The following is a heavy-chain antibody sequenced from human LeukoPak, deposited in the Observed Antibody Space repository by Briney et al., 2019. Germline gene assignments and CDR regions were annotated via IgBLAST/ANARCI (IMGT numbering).Heavy chain of an antibody. CDR3: ARANDYGGNSYYFDY. CDR1: GFTVSSNY. J-gene: IGHJ4*02. D-gene: IGHD4-23*01. Sequence: GGSLRLSCAASGFTVSSNYMSWVRQAPGKGLEWVPVIYNGGSTYYADPVKGRFTISRDNSKNTLYLQMNSLRAEDTAVYYCARANDYGGNSYYFDYWGQGTLVTVSS. CDR2: IYNGGST. V-gene: IGHV3-53*01.